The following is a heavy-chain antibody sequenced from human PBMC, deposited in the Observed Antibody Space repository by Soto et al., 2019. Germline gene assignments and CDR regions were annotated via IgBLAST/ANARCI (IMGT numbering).Heavy chain of an antibody. D-gene: IGHD2-21*02. Sequence: SETLSLTCTVSGVSISSGGYYWGWIRQHPGKGLEWIGNIYHSGRTYYNPSLKSRVIMSVDTSKNHFSLNLNSVTAADTAMYFCASVIGGDGPRLDYWGQGTLVTVSS. J-gene: IGHJ4*02. CDR2: IYHSGRT. CDR3: ASVIGGDGPRLDY. CDR1: GVSISSGGYY. V-gene: IGHV4-31*03.